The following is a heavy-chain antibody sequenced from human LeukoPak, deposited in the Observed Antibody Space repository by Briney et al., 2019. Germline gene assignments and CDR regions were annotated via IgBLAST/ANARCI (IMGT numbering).Heavy chain of an antibody. J-gene: IGHJ5*02. CDR1: GGSISNYY. Sequence: SETLSLTCRISGGSISNYYWSWIRQHPGKGLEWIGYIYYSGSTYYNLSLKSRVTISVDTSKNQFSLKLSSVTAADTAVYYCASPQTFWSGWSNWFDPWGQGTLVTVSS. D-gene: IGHD3-3*01. CDR2: IYYSGST. CDR3: ASPQTFWSGWSNWFDP. V-gene: IGHV4-31*03.